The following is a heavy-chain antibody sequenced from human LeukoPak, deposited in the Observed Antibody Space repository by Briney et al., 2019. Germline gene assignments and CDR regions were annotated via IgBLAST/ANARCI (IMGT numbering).Heavy chain of an antibody. CDR3: AREDLDY. V-gene: IGHV3-48*01. Sequence: PGGSLRLSCAASGFTFSNYGLNWVRQAPGKGLEWVSYISSSSSTIYYADSVKGRFTISRDNAKNSLYLQMNSLRAEDTAVYYCAREDLDYWGQGTLVTVSS. CDR1: GFTFSNYG. CDR2: ISSSSSTI. J-gene: IGHJ4*02.